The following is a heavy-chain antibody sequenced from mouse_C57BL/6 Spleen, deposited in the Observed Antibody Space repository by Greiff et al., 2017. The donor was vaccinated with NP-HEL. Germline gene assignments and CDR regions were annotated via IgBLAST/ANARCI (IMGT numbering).Heavy chain of an antibody. D-gene: IGHD1-1*01. Sequence: VKLQESGAELVRPGASVTLSCKASGYTFTDYEMHWVKQTPVHGLEWIGAIDPETGGTAYNQKFKGKAILTADKSSSTAYMELRSLTSEDSAVYYCTRGSSSYYFDYWGQGTTLTVSS. J-gene: IGHJ2*01. CDR3: TRGSSSYYFDY. CDR1: GYTFTDYE. CDR2: IDPETGGT. V-gene: IGHV1-15*01.